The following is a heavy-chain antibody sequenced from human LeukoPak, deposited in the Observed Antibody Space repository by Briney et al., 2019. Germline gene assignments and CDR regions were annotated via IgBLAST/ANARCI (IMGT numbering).Heavy chain of an antibody. V-gene: IGHV1-69*04. CDR3: ARPFTYYYDSSGYSAFDY. D-gene: IGHD3-22*01. Sequence: SVKVSCKASGGTFSSYAISWVRQAPGQGLEWMGRIIPILGIANYAQKFQGRVTITADKSTSTAYMELSSLRSEDTAVYYCARPFTYYYDSSGYSAFDYWGQGTLVTVSS. CDR1: GGTFSSYA. J-gene: IGHJ4*02. CDR2: IIPILGIA.